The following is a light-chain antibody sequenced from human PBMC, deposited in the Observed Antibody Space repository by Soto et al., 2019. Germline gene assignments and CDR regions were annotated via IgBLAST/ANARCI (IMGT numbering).Light chain of an antibody. CDR1: QSVSSN. J-gene: IGKJ1*01. Sequence: EIVMTQSPATLSVSPGERATLSCRASQSVSSNLAWYQQKPGQAPRLLIYGASTRATGIPARLSGSGSGTEINLTISSLQSEDFAVDYCQQYKNWHPRTFGQGTKVELQ. CDR2: GAS. CDR3: QQYKNWHPRT. V-gene: IGKV3-15*01.